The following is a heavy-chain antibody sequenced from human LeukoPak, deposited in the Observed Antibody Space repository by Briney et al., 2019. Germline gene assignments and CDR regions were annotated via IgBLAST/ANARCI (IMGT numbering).Heavy chain of an antibody. D-gene: IGHD6-13*01. CDR2: INPNSGGT. CDR1: VYTFTAYY. V-gene: IGHV1-2*02. Sequence: ASVKVSCKASVYTFTAYYMHWVRPAPGQGREWMGWINPNSGGTNYAQKFQGRVTMTRDTSISTAYMELSRLRADDTAVYYWAGDKSWVFDYWGQGTLVTVSS. J-gene: IGHJ4*02. CDR3: AGDKSWVFDY.